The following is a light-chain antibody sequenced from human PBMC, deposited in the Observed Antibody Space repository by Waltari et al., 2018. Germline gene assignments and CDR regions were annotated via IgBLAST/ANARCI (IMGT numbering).Light chain of an antibody. CDR3: CSYAGRGTYV. V-gene: IGLV2-23*02. J-gene: IGLJ1*01. CDR1: TSDVGSYDL. Sequence: QSALTQPASVSGTPGQSITISCTGTTSDVGSYDLVSWYQQHPGEAPKLLICEVFKRPPDIVRRFSGAKSGSTASLTISGLQPEDEADYYCCSYAGRGTYVFGSGTKVTV. CDR2: EVF.